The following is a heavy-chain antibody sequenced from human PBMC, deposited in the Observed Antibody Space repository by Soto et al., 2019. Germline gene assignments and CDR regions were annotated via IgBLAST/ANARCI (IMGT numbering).Heavy chain of an antibody. Sequence: SETLSLTCTVSGGSISSYYWSWIRQPPGKGLEWIGYIYYSGSTNYNPSLKSRVTISVDTSKNQFSLKLSSVTAADTAVYYCARDKRLRYCTNGVCYNYNWFDPWGQGTLVTVSS. J-gene: IGHJ5*02. CDR2: IYYSGST. CDR3: ARDKRLRYCTNGVCYNYNWFDP. CDR1: GGSISSYY. D-gene: IGHD2-8*01. V-gene: IGHV4-59*01.